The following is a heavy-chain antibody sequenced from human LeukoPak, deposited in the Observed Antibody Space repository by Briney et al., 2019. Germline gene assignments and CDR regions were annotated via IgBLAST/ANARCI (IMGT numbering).Heavy chain of an antibody. D-gene: IGHD6-19*01. CDR2: IYYSGST. V-gene: IGHV4-39*07. J-gene: IGHJ6*03. CDR1: GGSISSSSYY. Sequence: SETLSLTCTVSGGSISSSSYYWGWIRQPPGKGLEWIGSIYYSGSTNYNPSLKSRVTISVDTSKNQFSLKLSSVTAADTAVYYCAREIMGLSGWYQRYYMDVWGKGTTVTVSS. CDR3: AREIMGLSGWYQRYYMDV.